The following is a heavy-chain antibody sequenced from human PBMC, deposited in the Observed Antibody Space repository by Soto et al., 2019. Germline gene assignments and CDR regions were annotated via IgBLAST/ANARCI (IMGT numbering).Heavy chain of an antibody. CDR3: ARGKYYYDSSGYSWFDT. CDR2: IYYSGST. D-gene: IGHD3-22*01. V-gene: IGHV4-31*03. J-gene: IGHJ5*02. Sequence: PSETLSLTCTVSGGSISSGGYYWSWIRQHPGKGLEWIGYIYYSGSTYYNPSLKSRVTISVDTSKNQFSLKLSSVTAADTAVYYCARGKYYYDSSGYSWFDTWGQGTLVTVSS. CDR1: GGSISSGGYY.